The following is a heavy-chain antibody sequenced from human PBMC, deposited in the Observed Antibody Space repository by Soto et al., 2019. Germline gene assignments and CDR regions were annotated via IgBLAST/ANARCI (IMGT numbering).Heavy chain of an antibody. J-gene: IGHJ6*02. CDR1: GYTFTNFD. V-gene: IGHV1-8*01. CDR2: MNANTGKT. Sequence: QVQLVQPGAEVKKPGASVKVSCKASGYTFTNFDINWVRQAPGPGLEWMGWMNANTGKTGYAQKFQGRVTMTRDTSRSTAYMELSSLRSDDTAVYYCARGPVTMIHDYYYGMDVWGQGTTVTVAS. D-gene: IGHD3-22*01. CDR3: ARGPVTMIHDYYYGMDV.